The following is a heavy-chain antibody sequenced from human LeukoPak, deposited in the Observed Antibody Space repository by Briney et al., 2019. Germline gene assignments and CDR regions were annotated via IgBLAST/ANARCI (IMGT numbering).Heavy chain of an antibody. V-gene: IGHV4-39*07. D-gene: IGHD3-10*01. CDR1: GGSISSSSYY. J-gene: IGHJ3*02. CDR3: ARGGRPGYAFDI. Sequence: SETLSLTCTVSGGSISSSSYYWGWIRQPPGKGLEWIGSIYYSGSTYYNPSLKSRVTISVDTSKNQFSLKLSSVTAADTAVYYCARGGRPGYAFDIWGQGTMVTVSS. CDR2: IYYSGST.